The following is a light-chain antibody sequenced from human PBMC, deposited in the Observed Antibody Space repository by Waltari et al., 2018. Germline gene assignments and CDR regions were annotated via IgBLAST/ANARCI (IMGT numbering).Light chain of an antibody. CDR1: QSVNRW. CDR2: ETS. CDR3: QQYVNYWT. V-gene: IGKV1-5*03. J-gene: IGKJ1*01. Sequence: IQMTQSPSTLSASVGDRVTITCRARQSVNRWLAWYQQKPGKAPERLIYETSNVESGVPSRFSGSGSGKEFTLTISSLQPDDFGTYYCQQYVNYWTFGQGTKVEIK.